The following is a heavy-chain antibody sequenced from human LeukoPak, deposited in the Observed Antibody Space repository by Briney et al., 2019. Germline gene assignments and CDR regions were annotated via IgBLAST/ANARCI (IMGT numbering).Heavy chain of an antibody. D-gene: IGHD3-22*01. V-gene: IGHV3-74*01. CDR2: IDHEGHTR. CDR3: AREIVYYTDTSGYLDQ. Sequence: GGSLRLSCAAAAFDLGLYWMHWVRQTPEKGLEWVSRIDHEGHTRHYAESVKGRFSISRDNARNTLYLQLNNVTDEDTALYYCAREIVYYTDTSGYLDQWGQGALVTVSS. CDR1: AFDLGLYW. J-gene: IGHJ4*02.